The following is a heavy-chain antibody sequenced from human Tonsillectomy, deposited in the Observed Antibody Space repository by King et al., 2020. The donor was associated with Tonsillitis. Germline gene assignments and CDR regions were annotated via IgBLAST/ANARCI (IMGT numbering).Heavy chain of an antibody. CDR1: GYSFTSYW. CDR2: IYPGDSDA. Sequence: QLVQSGAEVKKPGESLKISCKGSGYSFTSYWIGWVRQMPGKGLEWMGIIYPGDSDARYSPSFQGQVTTPADKSIRTAYLQWSSLKASDTAMYYCARRGSSYYCYMDVWGEGTTVTVSS. J-gene: IGHJ6*03. CDR3: ARRGSSYYCYMDV. V-gene: IGHV5-51*01.